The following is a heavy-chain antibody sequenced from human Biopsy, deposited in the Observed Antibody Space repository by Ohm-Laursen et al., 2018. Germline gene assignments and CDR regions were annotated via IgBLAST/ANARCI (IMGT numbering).Heavy chain of an antibody. CDR3: ATDADGYYTEFDF. CDR2: IVPILGTF. CDR1: GGPFNNHA. V-gene: IGHV1-69*04. D-gene: IGHD5-24*01. J-gene: IGHJ4*02. Sequence: SVKVSCKASGGPFNNHAFSWVRQAPGQGLEWLGRIVPILGTFNYAQRFQGRVALTADKSTGTAYMELNRLISDDTAVYYCATDADGYYTEFDFWGQGTLITVSS.